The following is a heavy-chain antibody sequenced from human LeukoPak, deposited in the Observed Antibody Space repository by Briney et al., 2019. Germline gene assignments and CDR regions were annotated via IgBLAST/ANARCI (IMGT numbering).Heavy chain of an antibody. CDR1: GYSISSGYY. Sequence: SETLSLTCAVSGYSISSGYYWGWIRQPPGKGLEWIGSINHSGSTYYNPSLKSRVTISVDTFKNQFSLKLSSVTAADTAVYYCARRRVTDYSYAFDIWGQGTMVTVSS. J-gene: IGHJ3*02. CDR2: INHSGST. CDR3: ARRRVTDYSYAFDI. D-gene: IGHD2-21*02. V-gene: IGHV4-38-2*01.